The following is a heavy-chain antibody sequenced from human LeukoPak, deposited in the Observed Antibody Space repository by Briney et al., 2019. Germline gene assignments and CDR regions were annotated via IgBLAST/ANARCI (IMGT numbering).Heavy chain of an antibody. D-gene: IGHD3-22*01. V-gene: IGHV4-31*03. CDR3: ARFSYDSSGYYIDY. J-gene: IGHJ4*02. Sequence: PSETLSLTCPVSGGSISSGGYYWSWIREHPGKGLEGIGHIYYSGSTYYNPSLKSRVTISVDTSKNQFSLKLSSVTAADTAVYYCARFSYDSSGYYIDYWGQGTLVTVSS. CDR2: IYYSGST. CDR1: GGSISSGGYY.